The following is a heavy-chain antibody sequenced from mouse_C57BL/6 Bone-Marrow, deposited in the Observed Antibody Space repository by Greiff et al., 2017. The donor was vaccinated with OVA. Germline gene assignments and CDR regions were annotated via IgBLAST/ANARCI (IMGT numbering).Heavy chain of an antibody. CDR1: GYTFTSYW. CDR2: IDPSDSYT. J-gene: IGHJ2*01. V-gene: IGHV1-50*01. Sequence: QVQLQQPGAELVKPGASVKLSCKASGYTFTSYWMQWVKQRPGQGLEWIGEIDPSDSYTNYNQKFKGKATLTVDTSSSTAYMQLNSLTSEDSAVYYCARIPVVYFYYWGQGTTLTVSS. CDR3: ARIPVVYFYY. D-gene: IGHD1-1*01.